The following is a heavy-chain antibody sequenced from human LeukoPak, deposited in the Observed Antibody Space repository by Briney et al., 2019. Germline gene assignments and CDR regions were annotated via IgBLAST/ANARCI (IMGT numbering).Heavy chain of an antibody. CDR3: ARGPAFDI. Sequence: KPSETLSLTCTVSGYSISSGYYWGWIRQPPGKGLEWIGTIYHSGSTNYNPSLKSRVTISVDTSKNQFSLKLSSVTAADTAVYYCARGPAFDIWGQGTMVTVSS. CDR1: GYSISSGYY. CDR2: IYHSGST. V-gene: IGHV4-38-2*02. J-gene: IGHJ3*02.